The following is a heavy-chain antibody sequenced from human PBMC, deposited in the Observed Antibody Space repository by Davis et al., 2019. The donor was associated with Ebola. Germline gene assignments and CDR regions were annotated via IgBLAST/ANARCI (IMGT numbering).Heavy chain of an antibody. CDR3: ARQGWSGYSLRHWLDP. CDR1: SGSISGYY. Sequence: SETLSLTCTVSSGSISGYYWSWIRQPPGKGLEWIGSIYYSGSTYYNPSLKSRVTISVDTSKNQFSLKLRSVTAADTAVYYCARQGWSGYSLRHWLDPWGRGTLVTVSS. D-gene: IGHD3-3*01. J-gene: IGHJ5*02. CDR2: IYYSGST. V-gene: IGHV4-59*05.